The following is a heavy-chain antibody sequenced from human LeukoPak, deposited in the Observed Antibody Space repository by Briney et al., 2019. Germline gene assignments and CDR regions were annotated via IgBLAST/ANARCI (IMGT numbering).Heavy chain of an antibody. Sequence: SETLSLTCTVSSDSISNSAYHWGWIRQPPGRGLEWIGTIYYNRGTYYNPSLKSRVTISVDTSKNQFSLKLSSVTAADTAMYYCGRETIAATGTSVFFDYWGQGTLVTVSS. CDR3: GRETIAATGTSVFFDY. J-gene: IGHJ4*02. D-gene: IGHD6-13*01. CDR2: IYYNRGT. CDR1: SDSISNSAYH. V-gene: IGHV4-39*02.